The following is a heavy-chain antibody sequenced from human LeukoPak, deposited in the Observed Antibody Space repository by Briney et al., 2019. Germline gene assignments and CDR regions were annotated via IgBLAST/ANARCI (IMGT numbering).Heavy chain of an antibody. CDR1: GLPFSTYW. Sequence: RRGSLRLSCAASGLPFSTYWMHWVRQAPGKGLVWVSCVNSDGSRTNNADSVKGRFTISRDNAKNTLYLQMNSLRAEDTAVYYCAGGYGFDYWREGTLVTVSS. V-gene: IGHV3-74*01. CDR2: VNSDGSRT. J-gene: IGHJ4*02. CDR3: AGGYGFDY. D-gene: IGHD1-1*01.